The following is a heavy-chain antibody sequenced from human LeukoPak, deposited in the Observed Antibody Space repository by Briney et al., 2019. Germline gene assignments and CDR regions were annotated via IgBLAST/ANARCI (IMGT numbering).Heavy chain of an antibody. CDR3: ASWYYYDSSVNWFDP. J-gene: IGHJ5*02. Sequence: GGSLRLSCAASGFTFSSYRMSWVRQAPGKGLEWVANIKQDGSEKYYVDSVKGRFTISRDNAKNSLYLQMNSLRAEDTAVYYCASWYYYDSSVNWFDPWGQGTLVTVSS. D-gene: IGHD3-22*01. CDR1: GFTFSSYR. CDR2: IKQDGSEK. V-gene: IGHV3-7*01.